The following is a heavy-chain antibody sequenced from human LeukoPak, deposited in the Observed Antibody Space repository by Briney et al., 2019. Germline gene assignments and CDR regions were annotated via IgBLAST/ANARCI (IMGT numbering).Heavy chain of an antibody. CDR3: ARGGSWYDVNWFDP. CDR1: GGSISTGDYY. V-gene: IGHV4-30-4*01. CDR2: IYYSGIT. D-gene: IGHD6-13*01. J-gene: IGHJ5*02. Sequence: SETPSLTCTVSGGSISTGDYYWSWIRQPPGKGLEWIGYIYYSGITYYNPSLKSRLTISVDTSKNQFSLKLSSVTAADTAVYYCARGGSWYDVNWFDPWGQGTLVTVSS.